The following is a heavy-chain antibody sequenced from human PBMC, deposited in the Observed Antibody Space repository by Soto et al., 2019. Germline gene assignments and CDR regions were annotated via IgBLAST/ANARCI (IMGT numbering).Heavy chain of an antibody. V-gene: IGHV3-23*01. J-gene: IGHJ4*02. CDR2: ISGSDGNT. Sequence: PGGSLRLSCAASGFSFGSYALSWVRQAPGKGLEWVSTISGSDGNTFYADSVKGRFSISRDTSQRTLYLQMNSLRADDTAMYYCARWSYLDYWGQGTRVTVSS. D-gene: IGHD3-3*01. CDR1: GFSFGSYA. CDR3: ARWSYLDY.